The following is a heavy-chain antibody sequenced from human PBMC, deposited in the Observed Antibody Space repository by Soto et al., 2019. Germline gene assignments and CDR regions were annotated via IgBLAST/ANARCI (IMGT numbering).Heavy chain of an antibody. Sequence: GGPLRPSCAVSGVTLTSVWMNWIRQAPGEGPEWVGRIRSATDGGTTDYAAPVKGRFTISRHDSENTLYLQMNSLKSEDKAVYYCSHGYYQYFNSWGQGTLVTVSS. CDR3: SHGYYQYFNS. D-gene: IGHD5-18*01. CDR2: IRSATDGGTT. CDR1: GVTLTSVW. V-gene: IGHV3-15*07. J-gene: IGHJ4*02.